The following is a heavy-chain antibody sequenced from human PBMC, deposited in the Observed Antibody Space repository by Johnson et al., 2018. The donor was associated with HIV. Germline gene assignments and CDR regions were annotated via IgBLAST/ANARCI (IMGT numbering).Heavy chain of an antibody. CDR2: ISYDGSNK. Sequence: QVQLVESGGGVVQPERSLRLSCSASAFTFSRHAMHWVRQAPGKGPEWVACISYDGSNKYYADSVKGRFTISRDNSKNTLYLQMNSLRTEDTPIYSCARDQSGYVLWGPGTMVTVSS. CDR1: AFTFSRHA. D-gene: IGHD5-12*01. V-gene: IGHV3-30*04. CDR3: ARDQSGYVL. J-gene: IGHJ3*01.